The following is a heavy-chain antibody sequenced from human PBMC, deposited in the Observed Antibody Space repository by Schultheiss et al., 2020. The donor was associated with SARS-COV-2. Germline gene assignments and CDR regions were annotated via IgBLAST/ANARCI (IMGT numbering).Heavy chain of an antibody. J-gene: IGHJ6*03. Sequence: SETLSLTCTVSGGSISSSSYYWGWIRQPPGKGLEWIGSIYYSGSTYYNPSLKSRVTISVDTSKNQFSLKLSSVTAADTAVYYCARLTGGSYPYYYYYYMDVWGKGTTVTVSS. CDR3: ARLTGGSYPYYYYYYMDV. CDR1: GGSISSSSYY. CDR2: IYYSGST. V-gene: IGHV4-39*01. D-gene: IGHD1-26*01.